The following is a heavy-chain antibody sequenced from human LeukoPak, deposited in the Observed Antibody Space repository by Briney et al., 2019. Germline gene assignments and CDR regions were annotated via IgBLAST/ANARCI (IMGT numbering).Heavy chain of an antibody. CDR1: GFIFDDYA. J-gene: IGHJ5*02. CDR2: ISWNSGSI. V-gene: IGHV3-9*01. Sequence: GRSLRLSCAASGFIFDDYAMHWVRQAPGKGLEWVSGISWNSGSIGYADSVKGRFTISRDNAKNSLYLQMNSLRAEDTALYYCAKSVVPAAILSWFDPWGQGTLVTVSS. CDR3: AKSVVPAAILSWFDP. D-gene: IGHD2-2*02.